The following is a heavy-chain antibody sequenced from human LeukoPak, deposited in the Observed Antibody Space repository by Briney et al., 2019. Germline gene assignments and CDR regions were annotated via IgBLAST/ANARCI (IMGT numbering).Heavy chain of an antibody. CDR3: ARDERGYYYSGAFFGAIDF. CDR1: GFTFNSYA. CDR2: IWFDGSNK. V-gene: IGHV3-33*01. Sequence: GGSLRLSCAPPGFTFNSYAMHWVRQAPGKGLERGAFIWFDGSNKYYADSVKSRVTPSRDNSRNTVYLQMNSLRAEDTAVYYCARDERGYYYSGAFFGAIDFWGQGTLVTVCS. D-gene: IGHD3-22*01. J-gene: IGHJ4*02.